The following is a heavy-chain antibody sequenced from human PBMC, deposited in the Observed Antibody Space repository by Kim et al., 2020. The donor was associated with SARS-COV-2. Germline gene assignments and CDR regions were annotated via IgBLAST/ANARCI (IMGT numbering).Heavy chain of an antibody. CDR1: GYTFSSYV. Sequence: SVKVSCKASGYTFSSYVISWVRQAPGQGLEWMGGIIPYFGTANYAQKLQGRVTITADESTSTAYMELSSLRSEDTAVYYCARGEGSDYGGNRYGFDDWGQGTLVTVSS. CDR2: IIPYFGTA. J-gene: IGHJ4*01. D-gene: IGHD2-15*01. CDR3: ARGEGSDYGGNRYGFDD. V-gene: IGHV1-69*13.